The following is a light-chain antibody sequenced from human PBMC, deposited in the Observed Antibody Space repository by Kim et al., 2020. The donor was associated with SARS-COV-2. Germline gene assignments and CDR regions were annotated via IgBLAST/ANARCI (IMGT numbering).Light chain of an antibody. J-gene: IGKJ1*01. V-gene: IGKV1-5*03. Sequence: SACVGDTLSSTCRASQNGHNLAGCYQQKLGQLPKLLVDKSYRLQASVPTLFSSSAFGSHFTLTITTLQPDDFASYYCQQYHTGSTFGQGTKVDIK. CDR2: KSY. CDR1: QNGHNL. CDR3: QQYHTGST.